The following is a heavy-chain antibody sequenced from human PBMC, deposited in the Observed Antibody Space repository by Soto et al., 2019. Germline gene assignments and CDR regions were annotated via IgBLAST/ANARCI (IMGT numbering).Heavy chain of an antibody. V-gene: IGHV3-23*01. CDR1: GFVFSSYA. J-gene: IGHJ4*02. Sequence: EVQLLESGGGLVQPGGSLRLSCEASGFVFSSYAMSWVRQAPGKGLEWVSTISGSGGNTYYADSVKGRFTISRDNSKNTLYLQMNSLRAEDTALYYCAKDPRVHYYGSGSSSYWGQGTLVTVSS. D-gene: IGHD3-10*01. CDR2: ISGSGGNT. CDR3: AKDPRVHYYGSGSSSY.